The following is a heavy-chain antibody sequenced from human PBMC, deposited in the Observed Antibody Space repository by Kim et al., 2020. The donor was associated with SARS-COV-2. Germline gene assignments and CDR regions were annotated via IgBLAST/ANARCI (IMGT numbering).Heavy chain of an antibody. J-gene: IGHJ4*02. CDR3: TAPLDY. CDR1: GFTFSGSA. V-gene: IGHV3-73*01. Sequence: GGSLRLSCAASGFTFSGSAMHWVRQASGKGLEWVGRIRSKSNSYATAYAASVKGRFTISRDDSENTAYLQMNSLKTEDTAVYYCTAPLDYWGQGTLVTVSS. CDR2: IRSKSNSYAT.